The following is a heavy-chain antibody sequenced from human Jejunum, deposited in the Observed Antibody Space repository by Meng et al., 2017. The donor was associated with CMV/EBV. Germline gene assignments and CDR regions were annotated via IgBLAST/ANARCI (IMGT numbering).Heavy chain of an antibody. D-gene: IGHD3-10*01. CDR3: ARGTGPGAYWVAH. Sequence: AATGCTFSDDAMQWVRRDPGKGMEWVAFIKAEGSNEKYADSVTGRFTISRDNSKNTLYLQISSLRVEDTAVYHCARGTGPGAYWVAHWGQGTLVTVSS. V-gene: IGHV3-30-3*01. CDR1: GCTFSDDA. CDR2: IKAEGSNE. J-gene: IGHJ4*02.